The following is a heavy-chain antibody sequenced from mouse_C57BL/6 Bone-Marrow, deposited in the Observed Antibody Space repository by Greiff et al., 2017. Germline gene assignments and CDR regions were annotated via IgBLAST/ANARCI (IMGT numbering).Heavy chain of an antibody. CDR3: ATFYYGSSYFDY. D-gene: IGHD1-1*01. J-gene: IGHJ2*01. Sequence: QVQLQQPGAELVMPGASVKLSCKASGYTFTSYWMHWVKQRPGQGLEWIGEIDPSDSYTNYNQKFKGESTLTVDKSSSTAYMQLSSLTSEDSAVYYCATFYYGSSYFDYWGQGTTLTGSS. CDR2: IDPSDSYT. V-gene: IGHV1-69*01. CDR1: GYTFTSYW.